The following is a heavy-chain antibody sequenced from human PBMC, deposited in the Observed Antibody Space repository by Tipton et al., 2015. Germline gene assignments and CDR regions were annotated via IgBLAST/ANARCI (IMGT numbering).Heavy chain of an antibody. CDR2: IYDSGST. CDR1: GYSISSGYY. CDR3: ARGDDSTSMATGFDY. Sequence: TLSLTCALSGYSISSGYYWGWIRQPPGKGLEWIGNIYDSGSTYYNPSLESRVTISVDTSKKQFSLKVNSVTAADTALYYCARGDDSTSMATGFDYWGRGALVTVSS. D-gene: IGHD2/OR15-2a*01. J-gene: IGHJ4*01. V-gene: IGHV4-38-2*01.